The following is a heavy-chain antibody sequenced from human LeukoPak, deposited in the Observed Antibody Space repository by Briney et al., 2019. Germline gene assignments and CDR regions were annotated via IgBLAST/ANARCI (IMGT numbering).Heavy chain of an antibody. CDR3: ASDCYY. CDR2: ISYDGSNK. J-gene: IGHJ4*02. CDR1: GFTFSSYA. Sequence: PGRSLRLSCAASGFTFSSYAMHWVRQAPGKGLEWVAVISYDGSNKYYADSVKGRFTISRDNSKNTLYLQMNSLRAEDTAVNCCASDCYYCGQGTLVTVSS. V-gene: IGHV3-30-3*01.